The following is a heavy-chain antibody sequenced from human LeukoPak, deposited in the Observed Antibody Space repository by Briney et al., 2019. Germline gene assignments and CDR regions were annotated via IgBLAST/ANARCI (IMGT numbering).Heavy chain of an antibody. Sequence: GGSLRLSCAASGFTFHDYAMHWVRQAPGKGLEWVSGISWNSGSIGYADSVKGRFTISRDNAKNSLYLQMNSLRAEDTALYYCAKDIAYYYDSSGSDGGYFDLWGRGTLVTVSS. D-gene: IGHD3-22*01. CDR2: ISWNSGSI. V-gene: IGHV3-9*01. CDR3: AKDIAYYYDSSGSDGGYFDL. J-gene: IGHJ2*01. CDR1: GFTFHDYA.